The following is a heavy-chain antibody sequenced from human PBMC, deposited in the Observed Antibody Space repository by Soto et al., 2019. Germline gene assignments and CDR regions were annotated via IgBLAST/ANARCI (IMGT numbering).Heavy chain of an antibody. V-gene: IGHV1-69*01. Sequence: QVQLVQSGAEVKKPGSSVKVSCKASGGTFSSYAISWVRQAPGQGLEWMGGIIPIFGTANYAQKFQGRVTITADESTSTADMELSSLRSEDTAVYYCARGGGYSYADYYYYGMDVWGQGTTVTVSS. CDR2: IIPIFGTA. J-gene: IGHJ6*02. D-gene: IGHD5-18*01. CDR3: ARGGGYSYADYYYYGMDV. CDR1: GGTFSSYA.